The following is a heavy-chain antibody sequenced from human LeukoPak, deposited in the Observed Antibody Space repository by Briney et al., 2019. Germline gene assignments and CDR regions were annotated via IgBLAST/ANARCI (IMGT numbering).Heavy chain of an antibody. Sequence: SETLSLTCTVSGGSISSYYWSWIRQPAGKGLEWIGRIYSSGSTNYNSPLKSRVTISVDTSKNQFSLKLSSVSAADTAVYYCARAPGSGYYHYYFDYWGQGTLVTVSS. CDR1: GGSISSYY. V-gene: IGHV4-4*07. CDR3: ARAPGSGYYHYYFDY. J-gene: IGHJ4*02. D-gene: IGHD3-3*01. CDR2: IYSSGST.